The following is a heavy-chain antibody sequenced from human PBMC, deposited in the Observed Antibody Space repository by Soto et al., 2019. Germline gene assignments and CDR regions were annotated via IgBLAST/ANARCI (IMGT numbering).Heavy chain of an antibody. CDR1: GFTFRNAW. V-gene: IGHV3-15*01. J-gene: IGHJ4*02. D-gene: IGHD3-16*01. CDR3: ATAMGSYLDX. Sequence: GSLRVSFAASGFTFRNAWMSWFRQAPGNGLEWVFHIKTKIDGGTTDYAAPVKGRFSISRDDLKDMLFLKMNRLNTGETAVYYCATAMGSYLDXWGQGSRFTVSX. CDR2: IKTKIDGGTT.